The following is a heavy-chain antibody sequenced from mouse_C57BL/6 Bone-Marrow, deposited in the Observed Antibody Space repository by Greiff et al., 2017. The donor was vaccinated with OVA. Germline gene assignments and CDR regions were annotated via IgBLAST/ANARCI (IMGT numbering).Heavy chain of an antibody. CDR3: ARDGSSPSYWYFDV. D-gene: IGHD1-1*01. CDR2: INPGSGGT. V-gene: IGHV1-54*01. J-gene: IGHJ1*03. Sequence: VQLQQSGAELVRPGTSVKVSCTASGYAFTNYLIEWVQQRPGQGLEWIGVINPGSGGTNYNEKFKGKATLTADKSSSTAYMQLSSLTSEDSAVYFCARDGSSPSYWYFDVWGTGTTVTVSS. CDR1: GYAFTNYL.